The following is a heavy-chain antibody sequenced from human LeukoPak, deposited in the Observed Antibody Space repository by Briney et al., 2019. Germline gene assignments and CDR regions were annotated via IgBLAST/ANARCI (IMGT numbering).Heavy chain of an antibody. CDR2: ITSSSDYT. CDR1: GFTFSSYA. Sequence: SGGSLRLSCVASGFTFSSYAMNWVRRAPGKGLEWVSIITSSSDYTNYADSVRGRFTVSRDNSKNTLYLQMNSLGAEDTAAYFCAKEARTGHWYFDLWGRGTLVTVSS. V-gene: IGHV3-23*01. CDR3: AKEARTGHWYFDL. J-gene: IGHJ2*01.